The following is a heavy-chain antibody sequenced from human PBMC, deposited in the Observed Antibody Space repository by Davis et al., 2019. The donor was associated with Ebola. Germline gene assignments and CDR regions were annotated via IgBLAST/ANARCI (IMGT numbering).Heavy chain of an antibody. CDR3: ARWIQLSRYGMDV. V-gene: IGHV1-8*01. J-gene: IGHJ6*02. Sequence: AASVKVSCKASGYTFTSYDINWVRQATGQGLEWMGWMNPNSGNTGYAQKLQGRVTMTTDTSTSTAYMELRSLRSDDTAVYYCARWIQLSRYGMDVWGQGTTVTVSS. D-gene: IGHD5-18*01. CDR2: MNPNSGNT. CDR1: GYTFTSYD.